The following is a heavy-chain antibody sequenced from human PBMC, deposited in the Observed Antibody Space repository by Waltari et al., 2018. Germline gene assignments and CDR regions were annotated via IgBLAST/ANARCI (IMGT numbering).Heavy chain of an antibody. J-gene: IGHJ6*02. CDR3: ARSYCSSTSCYYGMDV. CDR1: GYTFTGYY. D-gene: IGHD2-2*01. V-gene: IGHV1-2*02. Sequence: QVQLVQSGAEVKKPGASVTVSCKASGYTFTGYYMHWVRQAPGQGLEWMGWINPNSGGTNYAQKFQGRVTMTRDTSISTAYMELSRLRSDDTAVYYCARSYCSSTSCYYGMDVWGQGTTVTVSS. CDR2: INPNSGGT.